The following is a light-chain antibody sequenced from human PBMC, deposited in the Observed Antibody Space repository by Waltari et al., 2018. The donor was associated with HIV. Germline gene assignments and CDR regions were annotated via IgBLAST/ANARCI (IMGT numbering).Light chain of an antibody. J-gene: IGLJ2*01. Sequence: QSALPQPASVSGSPGQSITLSCTGTSRDVGSYNLVSWYQQHPGKAPKLIIYEVNKRPPGITNRFSGFKSGNTASLTITGLQAEDEADYHCCSYAIGGTFVFGGGTKVTVL. V-gene: IGLV2-23*02. CDR1: SRDVGSYNL. CDR2: EVN. CDR3: CSYAIGGTFV.